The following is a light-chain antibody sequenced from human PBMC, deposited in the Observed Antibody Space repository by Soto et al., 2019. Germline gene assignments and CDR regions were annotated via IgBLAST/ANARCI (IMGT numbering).Light chain of an antibody. CDR2: EVS. CDR3: SSFAGNNNLV. V-gene: IGLV2-8*01. Sequence: QSALTQPPSASGSPGQSVTISCTGTSSDVGGYNYVSWYQQHPGKAPKLMISEVSKRPSGVPDRFSGSKSGNTASLTVSGLQAEDEAESYCSSFAGNNNLVFGGGTKLTVL. CDR1: SSDVGGYNY. J-gene: IGLJ2*01.